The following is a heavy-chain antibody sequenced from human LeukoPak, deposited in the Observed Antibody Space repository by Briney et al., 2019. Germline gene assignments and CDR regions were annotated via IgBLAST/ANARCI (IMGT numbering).Heavy chain of an antibody. CDR1: GGSISSSGYY. V-gene: IGHV4-39*01. J-gene: IGHJ4*02. CDR2: IYYSGST. D-gene: IGHD1-26*01. Sequence: PSETLSLTCTVSGGSISSSGYYWGWIRQPPGKGLEWIGSIYYSGSTYYNPSLKSRVTIAVDTSKNQFSLKLSSVTAADTAVYYCATQGGGSYHFFDYWGQGALVTVSS. CDR3: ATQGGGSYHFFDY.